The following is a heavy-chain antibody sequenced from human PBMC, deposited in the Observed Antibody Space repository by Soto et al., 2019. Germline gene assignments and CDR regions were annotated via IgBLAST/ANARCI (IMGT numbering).Heavy chain of an antibody. J-gene: IGHJ4*02. Sequence: GASVKVSCKASGYTFTSYDINWVRQATGQGLEWMGWMNPNSGNTGYAQKFQGRVTMTRNTSITTAYMELSSLRSEDTAVYYCARVPNNYYGSGSFDLDYWGQGTLVTVSS. CDR2: MNPNSGNT. D-gene: IGHD3-10*01. V-gene: IGHV1-8*01. CDR3: ARVPNNYYGSGSFDLDY. CDR1: GYTFTSYD.